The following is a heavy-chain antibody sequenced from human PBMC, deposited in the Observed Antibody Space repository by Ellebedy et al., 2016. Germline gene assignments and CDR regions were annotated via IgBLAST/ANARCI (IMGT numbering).Heavy chain of an antibody. CDR1: GFTFNNYA. CDR3: AKESGGYRGFFED. J-gene: IGHJ4*02. CDR2: ISGSGD. V-gene: IGHV3-23*01. D-gene: IGHD6-25*01. Sequence: GGSLRLXCAASGFTFNNYAMSWVRQAPGQGLEWVIAISGSGDSADSVKGRFTISRDNSKNKLYLQMNSLRAEDSAVYYCAKESGGYRGFFEDWGQGTLVTVSS.